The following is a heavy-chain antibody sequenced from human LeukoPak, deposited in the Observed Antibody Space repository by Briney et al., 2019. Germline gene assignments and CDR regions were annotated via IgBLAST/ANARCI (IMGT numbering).Heavy chain of an antibody. CDR2: IIPIFGTA. Sequence: GASVKVSCKASGGTFSSYAISWVRQAPGQGLEWMGGIIPIFGTANHAQKFQGRVTITADESTSTAYMELRSLRSDDTAVYYCAREVTVTTDYYYGMDVWGQGTTVTVSS. J-gene: IGHJ6*02. CDR1: GGTFSSYA. CDR3: AREVTVTTDYYYGMDV. V-gene: IGHV1-69*13. D-gene: IGHD4-17*01.